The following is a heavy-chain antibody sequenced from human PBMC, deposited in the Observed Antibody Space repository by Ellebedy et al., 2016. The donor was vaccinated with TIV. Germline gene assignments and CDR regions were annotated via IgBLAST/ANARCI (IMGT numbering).Heavy chain of an antibody. CDR1: GGSFSVYY. V-gene: IGHV4-34*01. Sequence: MPSETLSLTCAVYGGSFSVYYWTWIRQPPGKGLEWIGEINQSGSTNYIPSLKSRVTVSVDTSKNLFSLKLSSVTAADTAVYYCARGLKESLTAYIDYWGQGTLVTVSS. J-gene: IGHJ4*02. CDR2: INQSGST. CDR3: ARGLKESLTAYIDY.